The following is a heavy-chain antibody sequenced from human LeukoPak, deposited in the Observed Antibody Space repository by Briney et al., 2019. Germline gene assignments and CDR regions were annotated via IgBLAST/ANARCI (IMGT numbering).Heavy chain of an antibody. CDR2: IYVTGT. Sequence: SETLSLTCTVSGGSIGTYYWSRIRQSPGKGLEWIGYIYVTGTRYNPYLQSRVTISVDRSRNQFFLKMSSVTAADTAVYYCARHSGGGIEDMDVWGKGTKVIVSS. D-gene: IGHD3-16*02. J-gene: IGHJ6*03. CDR1: GGSIGTYY. V-gene: IGHV4-59*08. CDR3: ARHSGGGIEDMDV.